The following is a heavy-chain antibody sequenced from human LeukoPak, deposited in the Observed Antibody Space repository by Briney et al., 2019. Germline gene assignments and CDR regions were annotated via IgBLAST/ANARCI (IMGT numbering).Heavy chain of an antibody. CDR3: VRRRTGGSSKFPWDY. V-gene: IGHV3-23*01. Sequence: PGGSLRLSCAASGFTFSSYAISWVRQAPGKGLEWVSDISGIVGGTYYGDSVKGRFTSSRDNSMKTMYLQTNSLRAEDTAVYYCVRRRTGGSSKFPWDYWGQGTLVTVSS. CDR1: GFTFSSYA. J-gene: IGHJ4*02. CDR2: ISGIVGGT. D-gene: IGHD1-26*01.